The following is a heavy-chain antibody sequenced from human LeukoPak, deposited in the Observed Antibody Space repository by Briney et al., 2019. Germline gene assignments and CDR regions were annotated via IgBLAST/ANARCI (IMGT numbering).Heavy chain of an antibody. D-gene: IGHD3/OR15-3a*01. V-gene: IGHV4-59*01. J-gene: IGHJ3*02. CDR2: IYYSGST. CDR1: GGSISSYY. CDR3: ATYRPDFVVFDI. Sequence: SETLSLTCTVSGGSISSYYWSWIRQPPGKGLEWIGYIYYSGSTNYNPSLKSRVTISVDTSKNQFSLKLSSVTAAHTAVYYRATYRPDFVVFDIWGQGKMVTVSS.